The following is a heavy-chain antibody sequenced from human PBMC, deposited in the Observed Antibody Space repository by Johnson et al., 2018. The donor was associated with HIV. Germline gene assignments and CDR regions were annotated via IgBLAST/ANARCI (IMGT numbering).Heavy chain of an antibody. CDR3: AKTEDAFDI. J-gene: IGHJ3*02. CDR1: GFTFSSYA. CDR2: ISYDGSNK. Sequence: QVQLVESGGGVVQPGRSLRLSCAASGFTFSSYAMHWVRQAPGKGLEWVAVISYDGSNKYYADSVKGRFTISRDNSKNTPYLQMNSLRAEDTAVYYCAKTEDAFDIWGQGTMLTVSS. V-gene: IGHV3-30*04.